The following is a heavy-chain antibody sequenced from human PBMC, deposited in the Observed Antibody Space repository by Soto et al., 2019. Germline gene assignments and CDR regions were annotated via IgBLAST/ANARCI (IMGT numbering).Heavy chain of an antibody. J-gene: IGHJ6*02. CDR2: IYYSGST. CDR1: GGSISSGGYY. V-gene: IGHV4-31*03. CDR3: ARDQVSRAAYYYGMDV. D-gene: IGHD6-25*01. Sequence: SETLSLTSTVSGGSISSGGYYWSWIRQHPGKGLEWIGYIYYSGSTYYNPSLKSRVTISVDTSKNQFSLKLSSVTAADTAVYYCARDQVSRAAYYYGMDVWGQGTTVTV.